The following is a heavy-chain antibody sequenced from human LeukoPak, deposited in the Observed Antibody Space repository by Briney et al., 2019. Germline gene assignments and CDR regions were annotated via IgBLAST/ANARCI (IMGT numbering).Heavy chain of an antibody. CDR1: GYSFTDYA. J-gene: IGHJ4*02. Sequence: ASVTVSCTASGYSFTDYAMHWVRQAPGQRLEWMGWINAANGSTKYSQKFQGRVTITRDTSASRAYMELSSLRSEDTAVYYCAGTYYYDSSGYYPAFDYWGQGTLVTVSS. V-gene: IGHV1-3*01. CDR2: INAANGST. CDR3: AGTYYYDSSGYYPAFDY. D-gene: IGHD3-22*01.